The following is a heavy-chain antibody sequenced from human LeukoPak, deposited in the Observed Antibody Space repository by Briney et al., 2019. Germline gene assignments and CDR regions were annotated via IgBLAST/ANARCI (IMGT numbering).Heavy chain of an antibody. CDR1: GGSISSGGYY. V-gene: IGHV4-30-2*01. Sequence: PSETLSLTCTVSGGSISSGGYYWSWIRQPPGKGLEWIGYIYHSGSTYYNPSLKSRVTISVDTSKNQFSLKLSSVTAADTAVYYCARSLIHCSSTSCSPYYYYYMDVWGKGTTVTVSS. J-gene: IGHJ6*03. CDR2: IYHSGST. D-gene: IGHD2-2*01. CDR3: ARSLIHCSSTSCSPYYYYYMDV.